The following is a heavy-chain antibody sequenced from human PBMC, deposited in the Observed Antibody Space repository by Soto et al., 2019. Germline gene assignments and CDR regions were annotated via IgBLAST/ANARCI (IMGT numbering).Heavy chain of an antibody. D-gene: IGHD1-26*01. CDR1: GGSISSYY. Sequence: SETLSLTCTVSGGSISSYYWSWIRQPPGKGLEWIGYIYYSGSTNYNPSLKSRVTISVDTSKNQFSLKLSSVTAADTAVYYCARRREIYYYYGMDVWGQGTTVTVSS. CDR2: IYYSGST. J-gene: IGHJ6*02. CDR3: ARRREIYYYYGMDV. V-gene: IGHV4-59*01.